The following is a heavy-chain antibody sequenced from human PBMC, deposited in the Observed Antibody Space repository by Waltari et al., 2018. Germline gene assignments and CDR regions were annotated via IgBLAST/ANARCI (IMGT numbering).Heavy chain of an antibody. CDR2: IIPNRGIA. Sequence: QVQLVQSGAEVKKPGSSVKVSCKASGGTFSSYAISWVRQAPGQGLEWMGGIIPNRGIANYAQKCQGRVTITADESTSTAYMELSSLRSEDTAVYYCARESWFRELPSSWFDPWGQGTLVTVSS. CDR3: ARESWFRELPSSWFDP. V-gene: IGHV1-69*04. CDR1: GGTFSSYA. D-gene: IGHD3-10*01. J-gene: IGHJ5*02.